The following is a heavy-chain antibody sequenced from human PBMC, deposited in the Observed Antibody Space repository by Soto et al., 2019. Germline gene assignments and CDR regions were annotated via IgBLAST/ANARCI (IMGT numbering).Heavy chain of an antibody. CDR2: ISGSSSSI. Sequence: LRLSCAASGLSFSTSFMNWVRQAPGKGLEWVSYISGSSSSIYYADSVKGRFTISRDNAMNSLFLQMNSLRDEDSAVYYCATGPIYSSIGNWGHGTQVTAPQ. J-gene: IGHJ4*01. CDR1: GLSFSTSF. V-gene: IGHV3-48*02. D-gene: IGHD3-3*02. CDR3: ATGPIYSSIGN.